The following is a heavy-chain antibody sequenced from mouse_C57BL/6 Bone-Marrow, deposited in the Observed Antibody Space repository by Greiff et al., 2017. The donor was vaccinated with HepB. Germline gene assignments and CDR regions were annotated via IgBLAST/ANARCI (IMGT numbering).Heavy chain of an antibody. CDR2: IRNKANGYTT. V-gene: IGHV7-3*01. Sequence: EVQGVESGGGLVQPGGSLSLSCAASGFTFTDYYMSWVRQPPGKALEWLGFIRNKANGYTTEYSASVKGRFTISSDNSQSILYLQMNALRAEDSATYYCARYDSYYGSSYEDAMDYWGQGTSVTVSS. D-gene: IGHD1-1*01. CDR1: GFTFTDYY. CDR3: ARYDSYYGSSYEDAMDY. J-gene: IGHJ4*01.